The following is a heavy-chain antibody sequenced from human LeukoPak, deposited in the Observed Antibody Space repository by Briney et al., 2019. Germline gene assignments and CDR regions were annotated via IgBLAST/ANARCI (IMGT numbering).Heavy chain of an antibody. CDR1: GFTFSSYG. CDR3: AKEGVYCSSTSCYLGGYFDY. D-gene: IGHD2-2*01. CDR2: ISYDGSNK. J-gene: IGHJ4*02. V-gene: IGHV3-30*18. Sequence: PGGSLRLSCAASGFTFSSYGMHWVRQAPGKGLEWVAVISYDGSNKYYADSVKGRFTISRDNSKNTLYLQMNSLRAEDTAVYYCAKEGVYCSSTSCYLGGYFDYWGQGTLVTVSS.